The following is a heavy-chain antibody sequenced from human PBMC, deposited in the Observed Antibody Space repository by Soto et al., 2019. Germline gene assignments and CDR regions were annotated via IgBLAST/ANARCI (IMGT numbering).Heavy chain of an antibody. CDR1: GFTFSYYW. J-gene: IGHJ6*02. Sequence: EEQLVESGGDLVQPGGSLRLSCAASGFTFSYYWMTWVRQAPGKGLEWVANINPDGSETYYADSLKGRLTISRDNSKNSLSLHMDSLRVEYSAVYYCARDRERITVGRRIALGAMDVWGQGATVAVSS. CDR3: ARDRERITVGRRIALGAMDV. V-gene: IGHV3-7*03. D-gene: IGHD3-10*01. CDR2: INPDGSET.